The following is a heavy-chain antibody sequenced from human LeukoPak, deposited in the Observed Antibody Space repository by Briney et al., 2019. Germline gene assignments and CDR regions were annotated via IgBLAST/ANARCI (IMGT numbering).Heavy chain of an antibody. CDR1: GFTFSSYG. Sequence: PGGSLRLSCAASGFTFSSYGMHWVRQAPGKGLEWVAFLRYDGSNKYYADSVKGRFTISRDNSKNTLYLQMNSLRAEDTAVYYCARDPRYCSSTSCYGRARELDYWGQGTLVTVSS. CDR3: ARDPRYCSSTSCYGRARELDY. CDR2: LRYDGSNK. V-gene: IGHV3-30*02. D-gene: IGHD2-2*01. J-gene: IGHJ4*02.